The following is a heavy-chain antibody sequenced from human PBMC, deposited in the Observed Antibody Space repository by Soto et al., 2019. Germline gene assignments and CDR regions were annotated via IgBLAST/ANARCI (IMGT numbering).Heavy chain of an antibody. CDR3: ASSVDSSGWHDAFNI. CDR1: GESISSGGYS. J-gene: IGHJ3*02. D-gene: IGHD6-19*01. Sequence: SETLSLTCSVFGESISSGGYSWSWIRQPPGGGLEWLGYIYHSGTTYSNPSLQSRLTMSVDRSKNEFSLNLNSVTAADTALYYCASSVDSSGWHDAFNIWGRGTLVTVSS. V-gene: IGHV4-30-2*01. CDR2: IYHSGTT.